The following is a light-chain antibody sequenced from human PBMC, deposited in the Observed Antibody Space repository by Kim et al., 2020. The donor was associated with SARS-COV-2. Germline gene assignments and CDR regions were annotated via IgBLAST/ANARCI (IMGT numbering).Light chain of an antibody. CDR2: FDS. CDR3: QVWDSSSDHAV. V-gene: IGLV3-21*04. Sequence: SYELTQPPSVSVAPGKTARITCGGNNIGSKSVHWYQQKPGQAPVLVIYFDSDRPSGIPERFSGSNSGNTATLTISRVEAGDEGDDYCQVWDSSSDHAVFG. J-gene: IGLJ3*02. CDR1: NIGSKS.